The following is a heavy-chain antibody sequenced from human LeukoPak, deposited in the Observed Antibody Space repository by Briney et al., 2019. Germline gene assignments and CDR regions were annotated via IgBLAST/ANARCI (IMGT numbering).Heavy chain of an antibody. CDR1: GGSISSSSYY. CDR3: ARAYSSSPLDAFEI. V-gene: IGHV4-39*07. Sequence: PSETLSLTCTVSGGSISSSSYYWGWIRQPPGKGLEWIGSIYYSGSTYYNPSLKSRVTISVDTSKNQFSLKLSSVTAADTAVYFCARAYSSSPLDAFEIWGQGTMVTVSS. J-gene: IGHJ3*02. D-gene: IGHD6-13*01. CDR2: IYYSGST.